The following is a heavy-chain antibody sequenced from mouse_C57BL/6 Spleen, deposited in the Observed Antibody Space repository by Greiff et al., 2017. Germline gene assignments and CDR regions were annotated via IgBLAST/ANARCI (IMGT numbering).Heavy chain of an antibody. D-gene: IGHD1-1*01. V-gene: IGHV1-80*01. CDR2: IYPGDGDT. CDR3: AILYYGSSPYAMDY. CDR1: GYAFSSYW. J-gene: IGHJ4*01. Sequence: QVQLQQSGAELVKPGASVKISCKASGYAFSSYWMNWVKQRPGKGLEWIGQIYPGDGDTNYNGKFKGKATLTADKSSSTAYMQLSSLTSEDSAVYFCAILYYGSSPYAMDYWGQGTSVTVAS.